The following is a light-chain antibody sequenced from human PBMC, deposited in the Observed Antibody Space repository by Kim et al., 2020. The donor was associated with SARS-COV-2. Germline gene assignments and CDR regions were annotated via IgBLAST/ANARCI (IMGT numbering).Light chain of an antibody. CDR3: QQRSNWPRT. J-gene: IGKJ4*01. CDR1: QSVSSY. CDR2: DAS. V-gene: IGKV3-11*01. Sequence: EIVLTQSPATLSLSPGERATLSSRASQSVSSYLAWYQQKPGQAPRLLIYDASNRATGIPARFNGSGSGTDFTLTISSLEPEDFAVYYCQQRSNWPRTFGGGTKVDIK.